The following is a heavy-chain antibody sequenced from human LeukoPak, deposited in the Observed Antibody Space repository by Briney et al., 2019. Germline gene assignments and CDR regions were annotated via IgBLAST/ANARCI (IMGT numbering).Heavy chain of an antibody. CDR3: ASVGGSGSYRL. V-gene: IGHV4-34*01. Sequence: PSETLSLTCAVYGGSFSGYYWSWIRQPPGKGLEWIGEINHSGSTNYNPSLKSRVTISVDTSKNQFSLKLSSVTAADTAVYYCASVGGSGSYRLWGQGTLVTVSS. J-gene: IGHJ4*02. D-gene: IGHD1-26*01. CDR1: GGSFSGYY. CDR2: INHSGST.